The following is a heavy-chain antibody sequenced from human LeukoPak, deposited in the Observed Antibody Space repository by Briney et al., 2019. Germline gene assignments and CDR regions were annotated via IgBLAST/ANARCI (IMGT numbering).Heavy chain of an antibody. Sequence: GASVKVSCKASGYTFTGYYMHWVRQAPGQGLEWMGWINPNSGGTNYAQKFQGRVTMTRDTSISTAYMELSRLRSDDTAVYYCARPPPDYYDSSGYQNDAFHIWGQGTMVTVSS. CDR2: INPNSGGT. D-gene: IGHD3-22*01. V-gene: IGHV1-2*02. J-gene: IGHJ3*02. CDR1: GYTFTGYY. CDR3: ARPPPDYYDSSGYQNDAFHI.